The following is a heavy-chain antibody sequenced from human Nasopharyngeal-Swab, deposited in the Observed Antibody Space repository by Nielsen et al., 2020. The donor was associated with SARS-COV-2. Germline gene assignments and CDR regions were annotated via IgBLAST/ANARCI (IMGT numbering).Heavy chain of an antibody. V-gene: IGHV3-7*04. D-gene: IGHD2-21*02. J-gene: IGHJ3*02. CDR3: ARESVVTGMDDATDI. Sequence: GGSLRLSCVASGFPFRDHYITWVRQPPGKGLEWVANVRQDAREQFYADSVRGRFTISRDNAKNSVFLQMNRLRSEDTAVYYCARESVVTGMDDATDIWGQGTMVTVSS. CDR2: VRQDAREQ. CDR1: GFPFRDHY.